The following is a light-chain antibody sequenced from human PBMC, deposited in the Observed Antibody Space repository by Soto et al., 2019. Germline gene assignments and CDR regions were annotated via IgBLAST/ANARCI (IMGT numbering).Light chain of an antibody. CDR1: SSNIGSET. Sequence: QSVLTQPPSASGTPGQRVTISCSGSSSNIGSETVNWYQQVPGTAPKLLIYANNRRPSGVPDRFSVSKSGTSASLAIGGLQSEDVADYYCSAWDDSLKGWVFGGGTKLTVL. CDR3: SAWDDSLKGWV. J-gene: IGLJ3*02. CDR2: ANN. V-gene: IGLV1-44*01.